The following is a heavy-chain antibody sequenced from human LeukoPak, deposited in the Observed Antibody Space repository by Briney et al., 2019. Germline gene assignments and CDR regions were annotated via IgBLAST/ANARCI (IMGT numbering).Heavy chain of an antibody. Sequence: SETLSLTCTVSGGSISSYYWGWIRQSPEKGVEWIASMFHSGSTYYNPSLKSRVTTSADTCKNEFSLKLSSVTAADTAVYYCARAGTNLGDYDYWGQGTLVTVSS. V-gene: IGHV4-38-2*02. CDR1: GGSISSYY. CDR2: MFHSGST. D-gene: IGHD4-17*01. J-gene: IGHJ4*02. CDR3: ARAGTNLGDYDY.